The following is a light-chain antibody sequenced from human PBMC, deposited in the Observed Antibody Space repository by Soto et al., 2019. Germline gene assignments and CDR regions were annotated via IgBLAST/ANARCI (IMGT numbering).Light chain of an antibody. V-gene: IGLV1-51*02. J-gene: IGLJ2*01. Sequence: QSVLTQPPSVSAAPGQKVTISCSGSSSNVGNDSVAWYQQFPGTAPKHLIYENNKRPSGIPDRFSGSKSGTSATLGITGLQTGDEADYYCGSWDSSLSAVVFGGGTKLTVL. CDR2: ENN. CDR3: GSWDSSLSAVV. CDR1: SSNVGNDS.